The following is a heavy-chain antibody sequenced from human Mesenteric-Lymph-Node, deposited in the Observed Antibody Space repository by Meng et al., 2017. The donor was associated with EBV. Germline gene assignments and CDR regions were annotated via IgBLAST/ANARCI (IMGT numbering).Heavy chain of an antibody. V-gene: IGHV1-3*01. J-gene: IGHJ5*02. CDR2: INVGKGDK. CDR1: VYTFTSYA. Sequence: AQLVRSGDEGKKPGASVKVSCKAAVYTFTSYAMHWVRQAPGQRLEWMGWINVGKGDKKYSQKFQGRVTITRDTSASTAYMELSCLRSEDTAVYYCARDSSGDSRFFDPWGQGTLVTVSS. CDR3: ARDSSGDSRFFDP. D-gene: IGHD6-19*01.